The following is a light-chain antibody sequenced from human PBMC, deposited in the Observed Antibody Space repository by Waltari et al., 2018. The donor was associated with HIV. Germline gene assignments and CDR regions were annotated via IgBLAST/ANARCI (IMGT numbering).Light chain of an antibody. J-gene: IGKJ4*01. V-gene: IGKV3-11*01. CDR2: ETS. CDR3: QQRGTWPLVT. CDR1: QSVSRH. Sequence: IALTQSPATLSVSPGERAVLPCRASQSVSRHLAWYQQKSGQGPRLLIYETSTRAAGTPGRFNGSGSGTDFVLTITDVEPGDVAVYYCQQRGTWPLVTFGGGTKVE.